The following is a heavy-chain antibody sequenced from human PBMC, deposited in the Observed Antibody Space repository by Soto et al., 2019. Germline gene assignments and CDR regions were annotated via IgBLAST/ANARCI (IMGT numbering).Heavy chain of an antibody. CDR1: GFTVSSNY. D-gene: IGHD4-17*01. J-gene: IGHJ6*02. V-gene: IGHV3-53*01. CDR3: ARDSTVTTPLYYYYYGMDV. Sequence: PGGSLRLSCAASGFTVSSNYMSWVRQAPGKGLEWVSVIYSGGRTYYADSVKGRFTISRDNSKNTLYLQMNSLRAEDTAVYYCARDSTVTTPLYYYYYGMDVWGQGTTVTVSS. CDR2: IYSGGRT.